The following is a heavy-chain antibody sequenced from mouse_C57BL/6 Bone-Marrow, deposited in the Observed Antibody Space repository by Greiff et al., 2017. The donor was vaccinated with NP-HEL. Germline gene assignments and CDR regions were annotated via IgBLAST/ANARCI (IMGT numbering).Heavy chain of an antibody. CDR2: IYPRSGNT. D-gene: IGHD1-1*02. CDR1: GYTFTSYG. Sequence: QVTLKESGAELARPGASVKLSCKASGYTFTSYGISWVKQRTGQGLEWIGEIYPRSGNTYYNEKFKGKATMTADKSSSTAYMELRSLTSEDSAVDFCARIDGSYEGGFAYWGQGTLVTVSA. J-gene: IGHJ3*01. CDR3: ARIDGSYEGGFAY. V-gene: IGHV1-81*01.